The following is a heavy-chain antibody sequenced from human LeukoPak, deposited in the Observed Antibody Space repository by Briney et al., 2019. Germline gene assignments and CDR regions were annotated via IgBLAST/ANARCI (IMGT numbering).Heavy chain of an antibody. V-gene: IGHV3-48*02. J-gene: IGHJ4*02. CDR3: ARVSDPDSGWYYYFDY. D-gene: IGHD6-19*01. CDR2: ISSGSSTI. Sequence: GGSLRLSCAASGFTFSSYSMNWVRQAPGKGLEWVSYISSGSSTIYYADSVKGRFTISRDNAKNSLYLQMNSLRDEDTAVYYCARVSDPDSGWYYYFDYWGQGTLVTVSS. CDR1: GFTFSSYS.